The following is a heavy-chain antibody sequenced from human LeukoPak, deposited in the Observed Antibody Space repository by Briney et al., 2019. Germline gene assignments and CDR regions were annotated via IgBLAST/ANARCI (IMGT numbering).Heavy chain of an antibody. J-gene: IGHJ3*02. CDR2: IKQDGSEK. Sequence: GGSLRLSCAASGSTFSSYWMSWVRQAPGKGLEWVANIKQDGSEKYYVDSVKGRFTISRDNAKNSLYLQMNSLRAEDTAVYYCARIGVVVVTAIVTIDAFDIWGQGTMVTVSS. V-gene: IGHV3-7*01. CDR1: GSTFSSYW. D-gene: IGHD2-21*02. CDR3: ARIGVVVVTAIVTIDAFDI.